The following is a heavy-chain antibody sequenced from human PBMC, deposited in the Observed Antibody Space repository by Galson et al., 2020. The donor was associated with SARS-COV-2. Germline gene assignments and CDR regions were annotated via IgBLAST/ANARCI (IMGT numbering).Heavy chain of an antibody. CDR2: IYNRGTSGAT. J-gene: IGHJ5*02. CDR1: GDSISSGTYY. V-gene: IGHV4-61*02. Sequence: SETLSLTCTVSGDSISSGTYYWSWIRQPAGKGPEWIGRIYNRGTSGATNYNPALRGRVSISRDTSNNHFSLRLTSVTAADTAVYYFSRDSLFGSCFDPWGQGILVTVSS. CDR3: SRDSLFGSCFDP. D-gene: IGHD3-10*01.